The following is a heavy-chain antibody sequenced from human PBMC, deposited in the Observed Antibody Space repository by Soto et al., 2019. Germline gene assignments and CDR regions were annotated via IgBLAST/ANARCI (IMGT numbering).Heavy chain of an antibody. CDR1: GLTFSSYA. Sequence: PGGSLRLSCAASGLTFSSYAMHWVRQAPGKGLEWVAVISYDGSNKYYADSVKGRFTISRDNSKNTLYLQMNSLRAEDTAVYYCARDSTRYYDFWSGYQEPGNWFDPWGQGTLVTVSS. CDR3: ARDSTRYYDFWSGYQEPGNWFDP. J-gene: IGHJ5*02. CDR2: ISYDGSNK. V-gene: IGHV3-30-3*01. D-gene: IGHD3-3*01.